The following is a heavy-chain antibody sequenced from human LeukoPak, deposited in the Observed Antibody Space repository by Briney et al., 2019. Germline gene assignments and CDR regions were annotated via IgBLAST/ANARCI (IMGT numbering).Heavy chain of an antibody. CDR3: ARGGGATHQPFDY. J-gene: IGHJ4*02. D-gene: IGHD1-26*01. CDR1: GFTFSSYS. CDR2: IYSGGST. V-gene: IGHV3-53*01. Sequence: GGSLRLSCAASGFTFSSYSMNWVRQAPGKGLEWVSVIYSGGSTYYADSVKGRFTISRDNSKNTLYLQMNSLRAEDTAVYYCARGGGATHQPFDYWGQGTLVTVSS.